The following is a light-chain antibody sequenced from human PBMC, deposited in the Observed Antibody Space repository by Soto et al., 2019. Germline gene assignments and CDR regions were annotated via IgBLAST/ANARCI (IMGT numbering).Light chain of an antibody. CDR3: AAWDDSLNGPGYV. Sequence: QSVLTQPPSASGTPGQRVTISCSGGSSNIGSNTVNWYQQLPGTAPKLVIYSNNQRPSAVPDRFSGSKSGTSASLAISGHQSEDEADYYCAAWDDSLNGPGYVFGTGTQLTVL. CDR1: SSNIGSNT. V-gene: IGLV1-44*01. CDR2: SNN. J-gene: IGLJ1*01.